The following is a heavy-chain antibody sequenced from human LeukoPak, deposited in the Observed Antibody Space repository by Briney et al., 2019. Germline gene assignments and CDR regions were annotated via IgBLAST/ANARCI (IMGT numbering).Heavy chain of an antibody. CDR2: ISATGAAI. CDR3: ARDAITMVRGVIGWFDP. J-gene: IGHJ5*02. V-gene: IGHV3-48*03. Sequence: GGSLRLSCTASGITFSSFEMNWVRQAPGKGLEWISYISATGAAIDYADSVKGRFTISRDNAKNSVFLQMSSLRAEDTAVYYCARDAITMVRGVIGWFDPWGQGTLVTVSS. D-gene: IGHD3-10*01. CDR1: GITFSSFE.